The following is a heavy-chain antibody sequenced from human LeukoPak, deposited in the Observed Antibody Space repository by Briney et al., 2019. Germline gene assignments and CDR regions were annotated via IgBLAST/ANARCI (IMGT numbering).Heavy chain of an antibody. CDR3: AKDRCSNGIGCYYYYMDV. D-gene: IGHD2-8*01. Sequence: GGSLRLSCTASGFTFSSYGMHWVRQAPGKGLEWLAYIQYDGSNQQYAVYVKGRFSISRDSSKNILYLQLNSLRAEDTAVYYCAKDRCSNGIGCYYYYMDVWGKGTTVTISS. V-gene: IGHV3-30*02. CDR2: IQYDGSNQ. J-gene: IGHJ6*03. CDR1: GFTFSSYG.